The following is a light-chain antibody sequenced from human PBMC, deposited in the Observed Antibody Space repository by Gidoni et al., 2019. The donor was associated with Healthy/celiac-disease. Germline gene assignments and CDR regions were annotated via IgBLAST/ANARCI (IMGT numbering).Light chain of an antibody. J-gene: IGLJ1*01. CDR3: AAWDDSLSGYV. V-gene: IGLV1-47*01. CDR1: SSNIGSNY. Sequence: SVLTQPPSASGTPGQRVTISCSGSSSNIGSNYVSWYQQLPGTAPKLLIYRNNQRPAGVPDRFSGAKSGTLASLAISGRRYEDEADYYCAAWDDSLSGYVFGTGTKVTVL. CDR2: RNN.